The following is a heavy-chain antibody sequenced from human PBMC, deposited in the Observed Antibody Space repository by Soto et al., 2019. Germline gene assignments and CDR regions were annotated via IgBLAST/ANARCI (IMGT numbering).Heavy chain of an antibody. CDR3: AKSNYYYDSSGYYSFDY. V-gene: IGHV3-9*01. CDR1: GFTFDDYA. Sequence: EVQLVESGGGWVQPGRSLRLSCATSGFTFDDYAMHWVRQPPGKGLEWVSGISLNSGTIAYADSVKGRFTISRDNAKNSLYLQMNTLRAEDTALYYCAKSNYYYDSSGYYSFDYWGQGTLVTVSP. D-gene: IGHD3-22*01. J-gene: IGHJ4*02. CDR2: ISLNSGTI.